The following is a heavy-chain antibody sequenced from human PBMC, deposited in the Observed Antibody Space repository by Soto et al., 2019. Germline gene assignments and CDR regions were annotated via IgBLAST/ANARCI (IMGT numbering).Heavy chain of an antibody. CDR1: GFTFSSYA. J-gene: IGHJ6*02. CDR3: ARSGSGYPHSHDYYYYGMDV. Sequence: PGGSLRLSCAASGFTFSSYAMHWVRQAPGKGLEWVAVISYDGSNKYYADSVKGRFTISRDNSKNTLYLQMNSLRAEDTAVYYCARSGSGYPHSHDYYYYGMDVWGQGTTVTVSS. D-gene: IGHD3-3*01. CDR2: ISYDGSNK. V-gene: IGHV3-30-3*01.